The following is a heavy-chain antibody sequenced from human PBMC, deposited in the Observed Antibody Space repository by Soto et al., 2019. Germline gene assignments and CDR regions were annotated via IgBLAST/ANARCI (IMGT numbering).Heavy chain of an antibody. D-gene: IGHD2-21*02. V-gene: IGHV4-39*02. CDR2: IYHSGST. CDR3: ARVGPYCGGDCYSPPP. Sequence: SETLSLTCTVSGASISSGDYFWSWIRQSPGKGLEWIGTIYHSGSTYYNPSLKSRVTISVDASENHFSLKLSSVTAADTAVYYCARVGPYCGGDCYSPPPWGQGTLVTVSS. J-gene: IGHJ5*02. CDR1: GASISSGDYF.